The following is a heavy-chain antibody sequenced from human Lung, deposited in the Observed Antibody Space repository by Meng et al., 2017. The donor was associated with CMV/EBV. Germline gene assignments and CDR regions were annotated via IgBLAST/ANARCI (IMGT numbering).Heavy chain of an antibody. D-gene: IGHD4-17*01. CDR2: IWYDGSKR. CDR1: GFTFSNYG. J-gene: IGHJ4*02. V-gene: IGHV3-33*01. CDR3: ARSPPTTPFDF. Sequence: AASGFTFSNYGMNWVRQAPGKGLEWVAVIWYDGSKRYYADSVNGRFTISRDNFNNTLYLQMNSLRAEDTAVYYCARSPPTTPFDFWGQGTLVTVSS.